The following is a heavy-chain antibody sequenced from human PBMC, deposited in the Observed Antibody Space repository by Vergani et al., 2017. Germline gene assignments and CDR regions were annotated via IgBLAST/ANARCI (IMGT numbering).Heavy chain of an antibody. CDR3: ARQGYNWNDGGDY. J-gene: IGHJ4*02. D-gene: IGHD1-1*01. V-gene: IGHV5-51*01. Sequence: VQLQQWGAGLLKPSETLSLTCAVYGGSFSGYYWIGWVRQMPGKGLEWMGIIYPGDSDTRYSPSFQGQVTISADKSISTAYVQWNTLKASDTAMYYCARQGYNWNDGGDYWGQGTLVTVSS. CDR1: GGSFSGYYW. CDR2: IYPGDSDT.